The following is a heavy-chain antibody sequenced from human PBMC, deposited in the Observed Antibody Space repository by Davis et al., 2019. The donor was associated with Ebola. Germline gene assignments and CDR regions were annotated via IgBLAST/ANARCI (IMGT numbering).Heavy chain of an antibody. CDR1: GGSFSGYY. CDR2: INHSGST. J-gene: IGHJ4*02. V-gene: IGHV4-34*01. CDR3: ARGPYYDFWSGYYTGYFDY. Sequence: PSETLSLTFAVYGGSFSGYYWSWIRQPPGKGLEWIGEINHSGSTNYNPSLKSRVTISVDTSKNQFSLKLSSVTAADTAVYYCARGPYYDFWSGYYTGYFDYWGQGTLVTVSS. D-gene: IGHD3-3*01.